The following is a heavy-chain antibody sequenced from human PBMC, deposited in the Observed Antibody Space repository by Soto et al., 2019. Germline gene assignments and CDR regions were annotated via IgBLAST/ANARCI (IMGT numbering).Heavy chain of an antibody. V-gene: IGHV1-8*01. CDR1: GFTFTSRD. Sequence: ASVKVSCKTSGFTFTSRDIHWVRQATGQGLEWMGWMNTNTNSSDCAQRFQDRVTLTWNTSISRAYMEMRRLTFDDTAVYFCAGEVVEVDETASGVLDRWGQGTQITGSS. CDR3: AGEVVEVDETASGVLDR. CDR2: MNTNTNSS. J-gene: IGHJ5*02. D-gene: IGHD2-21*01.